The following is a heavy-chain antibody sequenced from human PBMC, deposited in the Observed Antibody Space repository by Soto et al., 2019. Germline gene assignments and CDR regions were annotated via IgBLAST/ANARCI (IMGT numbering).Heavy chain of an antibody. J-gene: IGHJ3*02. CDR1: GGTFSSYA. CDR2: IIPIFGTA. CDR3: AKDWGATDKIFGVPIDI. D-gene: IGHD3-3*01. V-gene: IGHV1-69*01. Sequence: QVQLVQSGAEVKKPGSSVKVSCKASGGTFSSYAISWVRQAPGQGLEWMGGIIPIFGTANYAQKFQGRVTITADESTSTAYMELSSLRSEDTAVYYCAKDWGATDKIFGVPIDIWGQGTMVTVSS.